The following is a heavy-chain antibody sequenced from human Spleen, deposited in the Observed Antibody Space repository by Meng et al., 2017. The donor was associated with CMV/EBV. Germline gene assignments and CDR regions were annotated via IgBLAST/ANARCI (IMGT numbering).Heavy chain of an antibody. V-gene: IGHV1-2*02. Sequence: SCKASGYTLTGYYMHWVRQAPGQGLEWMGWINPSSGGTHYAQKFQGRVTMTRDTSISTAYMELSRLRSDDTAVYYCARYSSSEDFDYWGQGTLVTVSS. CDR2: INPSSGGT. CDR1: GYTLTGYY. D-gene: IGHD6-6*01. CDR3: ARYSSSEDFDY. J-gene: IGHJ4*02.